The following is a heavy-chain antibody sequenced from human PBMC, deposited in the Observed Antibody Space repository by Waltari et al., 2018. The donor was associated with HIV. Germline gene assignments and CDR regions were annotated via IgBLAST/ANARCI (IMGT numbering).Heavy chain of an antibody. J-gene: IGHJ6*02. CDR1: GGSMRSSSDY. D-gene: IGHD3-9*01. Sequence: QLQLQESGPGLVKPSETLSLTCTVSGGSMRSSSDYWGWIRQPPGKGLEWIGSIYYSGSTYYNPSLKSRVTISVDTSKNQFSLKLSSVTAADRAVYFCARAGPPVGYFDDYNGMDVWGQGTMVTVSS. CDR2: IYYSGST. V-gene: IGHV4-39*01. CDR3: ARAGPPVGYFDDYNGMDV.